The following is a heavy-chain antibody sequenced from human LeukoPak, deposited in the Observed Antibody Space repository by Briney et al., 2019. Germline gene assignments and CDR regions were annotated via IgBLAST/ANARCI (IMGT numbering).Heavy chain of an antibody. D-gene: IGHD1-26*01. V-gene: IGHV1-2*02. J-gene: IGHJ4*02. CDR3: ARVARRLLTSGGYSY. CDR1: GYTFTGYY. CDR2: INPNSGGT. Sequence: ASVKVSCKASGYTFTGYYMHWVRQAPGQGLEWMGWINPNSGGTNYAQKFQGRVTMTRDTSISTAYMELSRLRSDDTAVYYCARVARRLLTSGGYSYWGQGTLVTVSS.